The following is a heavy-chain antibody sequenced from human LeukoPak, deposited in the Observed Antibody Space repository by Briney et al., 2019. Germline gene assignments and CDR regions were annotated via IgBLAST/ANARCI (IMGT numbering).Heavy chain of an antibody. V-gene: IGHV1-69*13. J-gene: IGHJ6*03. CDR3: ARGPGHYYYYMDV. CDR1: RGTFSSYA. Sequence: ASVKVSCKASRGTFSSYAISWVRQAPGQGLEWMGGIIPIFGTANYAQKFQGRVTITADESTSTAYMELSSLRSEVTAVYYCARGPGHYYYYMDVWGKGTTVTVSS. CDR2: IIPIFGTA.